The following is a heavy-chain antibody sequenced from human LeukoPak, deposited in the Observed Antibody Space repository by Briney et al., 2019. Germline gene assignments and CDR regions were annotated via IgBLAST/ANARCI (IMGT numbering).Heavy chain of an antibody. V-gene: IGHV3-66*01. J-gene: IGHJ6*03. D-gene: IGHD1-26*01. Sequence: GGSLRLSCAASGFTFRNYAMAWVRQAPGKGLEWVSVIYSGGSTYYADSVKGRFTISRDNSKNTLYLQMNSLRAEDTAVYYCARVAEVGATGYYYYMDVWGKGTTVTISS. CDR2: IYSGGST. CDR1: GFTFRNYA. CDR3: ARVAEVGATGYYYYMDV.